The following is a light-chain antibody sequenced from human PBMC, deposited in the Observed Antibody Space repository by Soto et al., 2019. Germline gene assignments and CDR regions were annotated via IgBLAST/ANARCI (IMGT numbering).Light chain of an antibody. CDR2: GPS. V-gene: IGKV3-20*01. J-gene: IGKJ4*01. CDR3: QQYGTFPLT. CDR1: QSVGSTY. Sequence: EIVLTQPPGTLSLSPGERATLSCRASQSVGSTYLAWYQQKPGQAPRPLIFGPSSSATGIPDRFSGSGIATNFTLTISRLEHYGFAVFYCQQYGTFPLTFGGGTKVDIK.